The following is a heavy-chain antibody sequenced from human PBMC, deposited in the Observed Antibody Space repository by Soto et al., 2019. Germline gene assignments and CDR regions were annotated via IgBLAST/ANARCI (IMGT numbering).Heavy chain of an antibody. CDR3: ATAGVVVPAFDI. CDR2: FDPEDGET. V-gene: IGHV1-24*01. J-gene: IGHJ3*02. Sequence: SVKVSCKVSGYTLTELSMHWGRQAPGKGLEWMGGFDPEDGETIYAQKFQGRVTMTEDTSTDTAYMELSSLRSEDTAVYYCATAGVVVPAFDIWGQGTMVTVSS. CDR1: GYTLTELS. D-gene: IGHD2-2*01.